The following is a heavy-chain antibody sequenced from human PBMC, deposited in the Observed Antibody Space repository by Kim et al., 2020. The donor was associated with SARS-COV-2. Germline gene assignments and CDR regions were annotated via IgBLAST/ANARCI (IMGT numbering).Heavy chain of an antibody. Sequence: NYAQKFQGRVTITADESTNTAYMELSSLRSEDTALYYCARGAYSSSHQDYWGQGTLVTVSS. V-gene: IGHV1-69*01. CDR3: ARGAYSSSHQDY. J-gene: IGHJ4*02. D-gene: IGHD6-13*01.